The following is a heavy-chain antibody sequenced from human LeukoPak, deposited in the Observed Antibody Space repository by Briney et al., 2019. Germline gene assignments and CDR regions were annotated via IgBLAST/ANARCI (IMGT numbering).Heavy chain of an antibody. J-gene: IGHJ4*02. CDR3: AKDQDGEIVVVIPYFDY. Sequence: PGRSLRLSCAASGFTFSSYGMHWVRQVPGKGLEWVAVISYDGSNKYYADSVKGRFTISRDNSKNTLYLQMNSLRAEDTAVYYCAKDQDGEIVVVIPYFDYWGQGTLVTVSS. CDR1: GFTFSSYG. CDR2: ISYDGSNK. D-gene: IGHD3-22*01. V-gene: IGHV3-30*18.